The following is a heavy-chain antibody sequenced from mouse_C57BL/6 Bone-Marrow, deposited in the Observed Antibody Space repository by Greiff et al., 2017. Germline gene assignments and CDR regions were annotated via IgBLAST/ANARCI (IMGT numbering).Heavy chain of an antibody. CDR2: ISNGGGST. CDR3: ARQTPFYYGYDCYAMDY. D-gene: IGHD2-2*01. CDR1: GFTFSDYY. V-gene: IGHV5-12*01. Sequence: EVKLVESGGGLVQPGGSLKLSCAASGFTFSDYYMYWVRQTPEKRLEWVAYISNGGGSTYYPDTVKGRFTISRANAKNTLYLQMSRLKSEDTAMYYCARQTPFYYGYDCYAMDYWGQGTSVTVSS. J-gene: IGHJ4*01.